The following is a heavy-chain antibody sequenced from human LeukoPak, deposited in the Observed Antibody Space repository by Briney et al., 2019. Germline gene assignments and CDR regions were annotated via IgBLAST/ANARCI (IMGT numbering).Heavy chain of an antibody. CDR3: ARDQTIVVATFDI. CDR1: GFTFSSYA. CDR2: ISDSGGST. D-gene: IGHD2-15*01. J-gene: IGHJ3*02. V-gene: IGHV3-23*01. Sequence: GGSLRLSCAASGFTFSSYAMSWVHQAPGKGLEWVSGISDSGGSTYYADSVKGRFTISRDNSKNTLYLQMNSLRAEDTAVYYCARDQTIVVATFDIWGQGTMVTVSS.